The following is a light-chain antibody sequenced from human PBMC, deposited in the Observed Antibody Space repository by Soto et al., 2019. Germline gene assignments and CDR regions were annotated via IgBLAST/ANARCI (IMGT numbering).Light chain of an antibody. CDR2: GAS. CDR1: QSVSNN. CDR3: QQYNNWWT. V-gene: IGKV3-15*01. J-gene: IGKJ1*01. Sequence: EIVMTQSPATLSVSPGERATLSCRASQSVSNNLAWYQKKPGQAPRLLIYGASTRATGIPARFSGSGSGTVFTLTISSLQYEDFAFYYCQQYNNWWTFGQGTRVDIK.